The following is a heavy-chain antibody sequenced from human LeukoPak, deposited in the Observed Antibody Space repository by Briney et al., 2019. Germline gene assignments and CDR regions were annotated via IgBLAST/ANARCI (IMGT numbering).Heavy chain of an antibody. CDR1: GGSFSGYY. V-gene: IGHV4-34*01. J-gene: IGHJ3*02. CDR2: INHSGST. CDR3: ARPIWSRKHTSGAFDI. D-gene: IGHD3-10*01. Sequence: PSETLSLTCAVYGGSFSGYYWSWTRQPPGKGLEWIGEINHSGSTNYNPSLKSRVTISVDTSKNQFSLKLSSVTAADTAVYYCARPIWSRKHTSGAFDIWGQGTMVTVSS.